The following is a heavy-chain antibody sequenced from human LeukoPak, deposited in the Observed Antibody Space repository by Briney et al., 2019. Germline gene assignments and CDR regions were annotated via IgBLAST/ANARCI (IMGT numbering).Heavy chain of an antibody. V-gene: IGHV1-46*01. CDR2: INPSGGGT. CDR1: GYTFTSYY. CDR3: ARETDIAAAANYFDY. J-gene: IGHJ4*02. Sequence: ASVKVSCKSSGYTFTSYYIHWVRQAPGQGLEWMGIINPSGGGTTYAQKFQGRVTMTRDMSTSTVYMELSSLRSSADTAVYYCARETDIAAAANYFDYWGQGSLVTVSS. D-gene: IGHD6-13*01.